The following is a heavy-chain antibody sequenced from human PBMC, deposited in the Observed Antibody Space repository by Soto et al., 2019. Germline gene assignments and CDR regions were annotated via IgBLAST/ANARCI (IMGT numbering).Heavy chain of an antibody. CDR3: AKDGIRDYLPVSEFLLNRSSDL. V-gene: IGHV3-23*01. J-gene: IGHJ2*01. Sequence: GKGLEWVSTISASGGSTYYADSVKGRFTTSRDNSKNTLDLQMNSLRAEDTSFFFQAKDGIRDYLPVSEFLLNRSSDL. D-gene: IGHD5-12*01. CDR2: ISASGGST.